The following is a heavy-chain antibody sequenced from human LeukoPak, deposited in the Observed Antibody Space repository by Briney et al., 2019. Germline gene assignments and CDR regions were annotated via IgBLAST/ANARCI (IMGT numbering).Heavy chain of an antibody. Sequence: QAGGSLRLSCAASGFTFSSYAMSWVRQAPGEGLEWVSAISGSGGSTYYADSVKGRFTISRDNSKNTLYLQMNSLRAEDTAVYYCAKDLMRDYGDPNDAFDIWGQGTMVTVSS. D-gene: IGHD4-17*01. CDR1: GFTFSSYA. CDR3: AKDLMRDYGDPNDAFDI. V-gene: IGHV3-23*01. J-gene: IGHJ3*02. CDR2: ISGSGGST.